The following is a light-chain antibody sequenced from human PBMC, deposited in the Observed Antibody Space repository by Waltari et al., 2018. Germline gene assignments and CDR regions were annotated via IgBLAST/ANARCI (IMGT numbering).Light chain of an antibody. CDR3: QSYDSSLV. CDR1: SSTTGAGYA. CDR2: GNS. V-gene: IGLV1-40*01. Sequence: QSVLTQPPSVSGAPGQRVTISCTGSSSTTGAGYAVHWYQQLPGTAPKLLIYGNSNRPSGVPDRFSGSKSGTSASLAITGLQAEDEADYYCQSYDSSLVFGGGTKLTVL. J-gene: IGLJ3*02.